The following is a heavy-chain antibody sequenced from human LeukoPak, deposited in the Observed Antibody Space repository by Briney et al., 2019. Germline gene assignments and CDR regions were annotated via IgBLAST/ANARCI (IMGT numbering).Heavy chain of an antibody. CDR1: GFTVSSNY. J-gene: IGHJ2*01. Sequence: GGSLRLSCAASGFTVSSNYMSWVRQAPGKGLEWVSVIYSGGSTYYADSVKGRFTISRDNSKNTLYPQMNSLRAEDTAVYYCARVASGEPGPDWYFDLWGRGTLVTVSS. CDR3: ARVASGEPGPDWYFDL. CDR2: IYSGGST. V-gene: IGHV3-66*01. D-gene: IGHD1-26*01.